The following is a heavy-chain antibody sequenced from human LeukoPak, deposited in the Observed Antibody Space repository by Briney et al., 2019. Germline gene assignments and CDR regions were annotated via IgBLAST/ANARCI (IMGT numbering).Heavy chain of an antibody. Sequence: GGSLRLSCAASGFTFSSYAMSWVRQAPGKGLEWVSAISGSGGSTYYADSVKGRFTISRDNAKNSLYLQMNSLRAEDTAVYYCARGTGGPYYYGMDVWGQGTTVTVSS. CDR1: GFTFSSYA. CDR2: ISGSGGST. CDR3: ARGTGGPYYYGMDV. J-gene: IGHJ6*02. V-gene: IGHV3-23*01.